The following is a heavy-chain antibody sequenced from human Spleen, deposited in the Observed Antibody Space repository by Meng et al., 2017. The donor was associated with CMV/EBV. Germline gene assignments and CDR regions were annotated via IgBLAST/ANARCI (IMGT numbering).Heavy chain of an antibody. CDR3: ARGPRTITILGVVLDGMDV. J-gene: IGHJ6*02. CDR1: GYTFTSYG. V-gene: IGHV1-18*01. D-gene: IGHD3-3*01. CDR2: ISAYNGNT. Sequence: ASVKVSCKASGYTFTSYGISWVRQAPGQGLEWMGWISAYNGNTNYAQKLQGRVTMTTDTSTSTAYMELRSLRSDDTAAYYCARGPRTITILGVVLDGMDVWGQGTTVTVSS.